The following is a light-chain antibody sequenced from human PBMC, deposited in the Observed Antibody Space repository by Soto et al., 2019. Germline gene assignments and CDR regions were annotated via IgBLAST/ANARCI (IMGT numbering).Light chain of an antibody. V-gene: IGKV3D-15*01. CDR3: QQYNNWPPLMCT. CDR2: GAS. J-gene: IGKJ2*02. Sequence: EGVTTQAPTTMTVSPGERATVSCWASQSVSCTLACYQRRPGQAPRLLIYGASTRATGIPARFSGSGSGTEFTLTISSLQSEDFAAYYCQQYNNWPPLMCTFGQGTKVDI. CDR1: QSVSCT.